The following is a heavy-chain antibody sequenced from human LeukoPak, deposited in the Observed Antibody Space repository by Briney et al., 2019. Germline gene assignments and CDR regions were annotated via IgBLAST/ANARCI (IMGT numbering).Heavy chain of an antibody. D-gene: IGHD4-17*01. J-gene: IGHJ4*02. Sequence: PGGSLRLSCAASGFTFSSYGMHWVRQAPGKGLEWVAFIRYDGSNKYYADSVKGRFTISRDNSKNTLYLQMNSLRAEDTAVYYCAKDLGPTDYGDYLFDYWGQGTLVTVSS. CDR2: IRYDGSNK. CDR1: GFTFSSYG. V-gene: IGHV3-30*02. CDR3: AKDLGPTDYGDYLFDY.